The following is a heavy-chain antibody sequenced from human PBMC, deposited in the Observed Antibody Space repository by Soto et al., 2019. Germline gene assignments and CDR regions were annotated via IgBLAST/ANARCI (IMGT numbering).Heavy chain of an antibody. Sequence: PGGSLRLSCAASGFTFSSYSMNWVRQAPGKGLERVSSISSSSSYMYYADSVKGRFTIYRDNAKNSLYLQMNSLRAEDTAVYYCARARYSNSSSYNYGMDVWGQGNTVTGS. CDR1: GFTFSSYS. V-gene: IGHV3-21*01. J-gene: IGHJ6*02. CDR3: ARARYSNSSSYNYGMDV. D-gene: IGHD6-6*01. CDR2: ISSSSSYM.